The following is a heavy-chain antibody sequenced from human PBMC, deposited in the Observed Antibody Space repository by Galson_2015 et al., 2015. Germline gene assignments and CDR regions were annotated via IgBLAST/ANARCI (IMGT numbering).Heavy chain of an antibody. CDR2: IYPGDSDT. Sequence: QSGAEVKKPGESLTISCKGSGYSFPRNWIGWVRQMPGKGLEWMGIIYPGDSDTRYSPSFQGQVSISADKSISTAYLQWSSLKASDTAMYYCAKSREGYCSGGSCDMGAFDVWGHGTMVTVSS. D-gene: IGHD2-15*01. CDR1: GYSFPRNW. J-gene: IGHJ3*01. V-gene: IGHV5-51*01. CDR3: AKSREGYCSGGSCDMGAFDV.